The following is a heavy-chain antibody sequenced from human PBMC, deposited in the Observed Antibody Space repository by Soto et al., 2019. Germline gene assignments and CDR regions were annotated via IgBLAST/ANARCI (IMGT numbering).Heavy chain of an antibody. Sequence: SETLSLTCSVSGGSINSYYWGWIRQPPGKGLEWIGYISYTGSTDYSPSLKSRVTISVDTSKNQFSLKERSVTAADTAIYFCARHYPIGNNWNYFDYWGRGTLVTVSS. CDR2: ISYTGST. D-gene: IGHD1-1*01. CDR3: ARHYPIGNNWNYFDY. V-gene: IGHV4-59*08. J-gene: IGHJ4*02. CDR1: GGSINSYY.